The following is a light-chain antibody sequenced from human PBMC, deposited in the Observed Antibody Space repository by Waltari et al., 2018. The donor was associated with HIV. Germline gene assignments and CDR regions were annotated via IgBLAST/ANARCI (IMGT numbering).Light chain of an antibody. Sequence: QSALTQPASVSGSPGQSITISCTGTSSDIGNYNLVSWYQHHPGKAPKLRIYEAIKRPSGVSDPISGSNAANTASLTISGLQAEDEADYYCSSYGGSRNWLFGGGTKLTVL. J-gene: IGLJ2*01. CDR2: EAI. V-gene: IGLV2-23*01. CDR3: SSYGGSRNWL. CDR1: SSDIGNYNL.